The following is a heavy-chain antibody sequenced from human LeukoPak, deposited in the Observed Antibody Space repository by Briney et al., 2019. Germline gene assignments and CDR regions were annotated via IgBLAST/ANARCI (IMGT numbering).Heavy chain of an antibody. CDR3: ARVLGSISH. Sequence: GASVKVSCKASGYTFSTCDINWVRQATGQGLEWMGWMNPNSGNTGFAHKFQGRVTMTRDTSINTAYMELSSLRSGDTAVSYCARVLGSISHWGQGTLVTVSS. D-gene: IGHD1-1*01. CDR1: GYTFSTCD. V-gene: IGHV1-8*01. CDR2: MNPNSGNT. J-gene: IGHJ4*02.